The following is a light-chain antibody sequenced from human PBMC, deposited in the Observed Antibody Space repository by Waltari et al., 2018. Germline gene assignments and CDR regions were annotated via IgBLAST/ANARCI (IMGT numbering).Light chain of an antibody. Sequence: QSALTQPASVSGSPGQSITISCTGTSSDVAGYNYVSWYQHHPGKAPKLRIYDVSNRTSGVSNRISGSTSGNTASLTISGLQAEDEADDYCSCSSYTSNSTVVFGGGTKLTVL. CDR2: DVS. V-gene: IGLV2-14*03. J-gene: IGLJ2*01. CDR1: SSDVAGYNY. CDR3: SSYTSNSTVV.